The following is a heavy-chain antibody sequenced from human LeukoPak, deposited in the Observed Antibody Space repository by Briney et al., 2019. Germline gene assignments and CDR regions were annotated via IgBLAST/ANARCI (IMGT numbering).Heavy chain of an antibody. CDR1: GFTFSSYA. V-gene: IGHV3-30-3*01. CDR3: LRFGELLGAFDI. D-gene: IGHD3-10*01. Sequence: GGSLRLPCAASGFTFSSYAMHWVRQAPGKGLEWVAVISYDGSNKYYADSVKGRFTISRDNSKNTLYLQMNSLRAEDTAVYYCLRFGELLGAFDIWGQGTMVTVSS. CDR2: ISYDGSNK. J-gene: IGHJ3*02.